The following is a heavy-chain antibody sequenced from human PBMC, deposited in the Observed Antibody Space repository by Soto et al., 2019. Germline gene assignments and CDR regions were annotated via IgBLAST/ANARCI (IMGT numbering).Heavy chain of an antibody. D-gene: IGHD5-12*01. Sequence: QVQLQESGPGLVKPSQTLSLTCTVSGGSISSGGYYWSWIRQHPGKGLEWIGYIYYSGSTYYNPCLRREVNRAVDTSKKPFPPKLSSVTAADTAVYYCASLRPLDIVATLVFDYWGQGTLVTVSS. CDR2: IYYSGST. J-gene: IGHJ4*02. CDR3: ASLRPLDIVATLVFDY. V-gene: IGHV4-31*01. CDR1: GGSISSGGYY.